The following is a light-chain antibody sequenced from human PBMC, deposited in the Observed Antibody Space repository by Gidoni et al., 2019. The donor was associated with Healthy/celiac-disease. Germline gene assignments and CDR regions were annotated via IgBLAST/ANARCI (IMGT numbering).Light chain of an antibody. CDR3: AAWDDSLSGWV. V-gene: IGLV1-47*01. Sequence: SVLTQPPSASGTPGQRVTIPCSGSSSNIGSNYVSWYQQLPGTAPKLLIYRNNQRPSGVPDRFSGSKSGTSASLAISGLRSEDEADYYCAAWDDSLSGWVFGGGTKLTVL. CDR2: RNN. CDR1: SSNIGSNY. J-gene: IGLJ3*02.